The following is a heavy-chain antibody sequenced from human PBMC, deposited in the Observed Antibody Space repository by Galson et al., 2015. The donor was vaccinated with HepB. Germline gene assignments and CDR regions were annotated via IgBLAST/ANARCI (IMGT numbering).Heavy chain of an antibody. Sequence: SLRLSCAASGFTFDDYAMHWVRQAPGKGLEWVSGISWNSGSIGYADSVKGRFTISRDNAKNSLYLQMNSLRAEDTALYYCAKAQTYYYDSSGLDYWGQGTLVTVSS. CDR2: ISWNSGSI. J-gene: IGHJ4*02. D-gene: IGHD3-22*01. CDR1: GFTFDDYA. CDR3: AKAQTYYYDSSGLDY. V-gene: IGHV3-9*01.